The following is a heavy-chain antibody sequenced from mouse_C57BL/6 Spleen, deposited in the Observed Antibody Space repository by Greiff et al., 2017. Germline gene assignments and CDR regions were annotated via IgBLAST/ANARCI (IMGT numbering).Heavy chain of an antibody. D-gene: IGHD1-1*01. CDR1: GFTFSSYA. J-gene: IGHJ3*01. CDR3: TRDTYGVAY. CDR2: ISDGSSYT. Sequence: EVMLVESGGGLVKPGGSLKLSCAASGFTFSSYAMSWVRQTPEKRLEWVATISDGSSYTYYPDNVQGRFTISRDNAKNNLYLQMSHLKADDTAMYYCTRDTYGVAYWGQGTLVTVAA. V-gene: IGHV5-4*01.